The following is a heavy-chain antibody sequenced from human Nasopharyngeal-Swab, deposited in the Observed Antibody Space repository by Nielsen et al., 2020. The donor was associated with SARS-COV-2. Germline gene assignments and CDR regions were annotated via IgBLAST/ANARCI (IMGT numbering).Heavy chain of an antibody. D-gene: IGHD1-26*01. CDR2: ISSSSSTS. Sequence: GGSLRLSCAASGFTISSNGKNWVRQAPGKGLEWVAYISSSSSTSYYADSVKGRFTISRDNPKNSLYLQMDSLRDEDTAVYYCARDVGIVGATLDNWGQGTLVTVSS. CDR1: GFTISSNG. J-gene: IGHJ4*02. V-gene: IGHV3-48*02. CDR3: ARDVGIVGATLDN.